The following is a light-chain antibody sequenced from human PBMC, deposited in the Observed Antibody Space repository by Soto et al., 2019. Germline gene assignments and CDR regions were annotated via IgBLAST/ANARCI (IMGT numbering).Light chain of an antibody. CDR1: QSISSY. CDR3: QQSYTTPPT. J-gene: IGKJ1*01. V-gene: IGKV1-39*01. Sequence: DLQMTQSPSSLSASVGDRVTITCRASQSISSYLNWYQQKPGKAPNLLIYVASNLQSGVPSRFSGSGSGTDFTLTISSLQPEDFATYYCQQSYTTPPTFGQGTKVEIK. CDR2: VAS.